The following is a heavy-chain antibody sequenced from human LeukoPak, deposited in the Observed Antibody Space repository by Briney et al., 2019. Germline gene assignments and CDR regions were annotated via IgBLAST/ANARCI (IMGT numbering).Heavy chain of an antibody. CDR3: ARLRADHFDY. CDR1: GYPFTGYY. D-gene: IGHD5-12*01. V-gene: IGHV1-2*02. J-gene: IGHJ4*02. Sequence: ASVKVSCKASGYPFTGYYLHWVRQAPGQGLEWMGWINPDSGFTNYAQKFQGRVTMTRDTSISTAYMELSRLRSDDTAVYYCARLRADHFDYWGQGTLVTVSS. CDR2: INPDSGFT.